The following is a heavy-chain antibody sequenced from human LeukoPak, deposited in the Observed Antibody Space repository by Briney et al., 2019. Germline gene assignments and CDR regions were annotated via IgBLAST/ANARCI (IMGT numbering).Heavy chain of an antibody. CDR3: AKDPTMMFPDYYGMDV. D-gene: IGHD3-22*01. Sequence: GGSLRLSCAASGFTFSSYAISWVRQAPGKGLEWVSAISGSGGSTYYADSVKGRFTISRDNSKNTLYLQMNSLRAEDTAVYYCAKDPTMMFPDYYGMDVWGQGTTVTVSS. V-gene: IGHV3-23*01. CDR1: GFTFSSYA. CDR2: ISGSGGST. J-gene: IGHJ6*02.